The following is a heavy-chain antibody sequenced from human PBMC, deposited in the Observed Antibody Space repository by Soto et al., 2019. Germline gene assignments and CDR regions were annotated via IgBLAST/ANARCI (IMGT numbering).Heavy chain of an antibody. J-gene: IGHJ4*02. CDR3: ARARATIAAAAIFDC. CDR2: VYRTGST. Sequence: SETLSLTCAVSGGSISSSNWWSWVRQPPGKGLEWIGEVYRTGSTTYNPSLESRLTISVDKSKNQFSLKLTSVTAADTAVYYCARARATIAAAAIFDCWGQGTLVTVSS. V-gene: IGHV4-4*02. D-gene: IGHD6-13*01. CDR1: GGSISSSNW.